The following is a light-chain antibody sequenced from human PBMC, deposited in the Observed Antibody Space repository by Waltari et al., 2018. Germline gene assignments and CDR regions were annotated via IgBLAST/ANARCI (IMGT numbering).Light chain of an antibody. CDR1: QSVTSY. CDR2: DAS. V-gene: IGKV3-11*01. J-gene: IGKJ2*01. CDR3: QQRFNWPNT. Sequence: EIVLTQSPATLSLSPGERATLSCRASQSVTSYLAWYQQKAGQVPRLLIYDASSRATGVPARFSGSGSGTDFTLTISSLEPEDFAVYYCQQRFNWPNTFGQGTKLEIK.